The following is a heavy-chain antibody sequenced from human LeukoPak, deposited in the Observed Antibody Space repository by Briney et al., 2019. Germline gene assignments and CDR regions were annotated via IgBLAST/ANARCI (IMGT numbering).Heavy chain of an antibody. CDR2: IYTSGST. J-gene: IGHJ3*02. V-gene: IGHV4-4*07. CDR1: GGSISSYY. Sequence: SETLSLTCTVSGGSISSYYWSWIRQPAGKGLEWIGRIYTSGSTNYNPSLKSRVTMSVDTSKNQFSLKLGSVTAADTAVYYCASGSGRYTYDAFDIWGQGTMVTVSS. D-gene: IGHD3-10*01. CDR3: ASGSGRYTYDAFDI.